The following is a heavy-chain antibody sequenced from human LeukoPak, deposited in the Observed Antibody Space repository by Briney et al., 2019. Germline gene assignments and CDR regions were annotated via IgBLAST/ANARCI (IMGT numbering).Heavy chain of an antibody. CDR3: ARVGEDSSWYYYYYYMDV. Sequence: SETLSLTCTVSGGSISSSSYYWGWIRQPPGKGLEWIGSIYCSGSTYYNPSLKSRVTISVDTSKNQFSLKLSSVTAADTAVYYCARVGEDSSWYYYYYYMDVWGKGTTVTVSS. D-gene: IGHD6-13*01. J-gene: IGHJ6*03. V-gene: IGHV4-39*07. CDR2: IYCSGST. CDR1: GGSISSSSYY.